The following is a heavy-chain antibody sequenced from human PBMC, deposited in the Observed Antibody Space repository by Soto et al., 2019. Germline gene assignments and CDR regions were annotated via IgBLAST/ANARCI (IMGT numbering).Heavy chain of an antibody. D-gene: IGHD3-16*01. CDR2: MYYNGNI. J-gene: IGHJ5*02. Sequence: PSETLSLTCNVSGGSISNYYWSWVRQSPEKGLEWIGYMYYNGNINYNPSLKGRVTISIDTPKNQFSLTLKSVTAADTAVYYCASGGNWFDPWGQGVLVTVSS. CDR1: GGSISNYY. V-gene: IGHV4-59*01. CDR3: ASGGNWFDP.